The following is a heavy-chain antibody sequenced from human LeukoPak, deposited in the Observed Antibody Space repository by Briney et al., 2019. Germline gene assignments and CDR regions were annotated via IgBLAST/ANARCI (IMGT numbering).Heavy chain of an antibody. V-gene: IGHV3-9*01. J-gene: IGHJ3*02. CDR2: ISWNSGSI. D-gene: IGHD3-22*01. CDR1: GFTFDDYA. Sequence: GGSLRLSCAASGFTFDDYAMHWVRQAPGKGLEWVSGISWNSGSIGYADSVKGRFTISRDNAKSSLYLQMNSLRAEDTALYYCARNDYDSSGSYAFDIWGQGTMVTVSS. CDR3: ARNDYDSSGSYAFDI.